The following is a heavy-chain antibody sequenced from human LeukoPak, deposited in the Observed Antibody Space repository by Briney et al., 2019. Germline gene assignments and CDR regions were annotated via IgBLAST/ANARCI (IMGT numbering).Heavy chain of an antibody. CDR1: GFTFSSYW. D-gene: IGHD6-6*01. V-gene: IGHV3-74*01. J-gene: IGHJ4*02. Sequence: GGSLGLSCAASGFTFSSYWMHWVRQAPGKGLVWVSRINSDGSSTSYADSVKGRFTISRDNAKNTLYLQMNSLRAEDTAVYYCARGGVHSSSAPDYWGQGTLVTVSS. CDR3: ARGGVHSSSAPDY. CDR2: INSDGSST.